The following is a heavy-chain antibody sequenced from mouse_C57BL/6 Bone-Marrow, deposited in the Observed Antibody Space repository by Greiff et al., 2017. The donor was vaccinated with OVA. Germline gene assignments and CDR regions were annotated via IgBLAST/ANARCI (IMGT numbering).Heavy chain of an antibody. Sequence: QVQLQQPGAELVKPGASVKMSCKASGYTFTSYWITWVKQRPGQGLEWIGDIYPGSGSTNYNEKFKSKATLTVDTSSSTAYMQRSSLTSEDSAVYYCARRIYDGYYVDYWGQGTTLTVSS. V-gene: IGHV1-55*01. CDR3: ARRIYDGYYVDY. CDR1: GYTFTSYW. CDR2: IYPGSGST. J-gene: IGHJ2*01. D-gene: IGHD2-3*01.